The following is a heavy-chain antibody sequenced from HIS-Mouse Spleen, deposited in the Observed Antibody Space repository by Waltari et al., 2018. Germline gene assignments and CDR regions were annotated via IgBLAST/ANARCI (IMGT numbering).Heavy chain of an antibody. J-gene: IGHJ4*02. CDR3: ARHYYGSGSYDY. Sequence: QVQLQESGPGLVKPSETLSLTCTVSGGSISSYYWSWLRQPPGKGLEWIGYIYYSGSTNYNPSLKSRVTISVDTSKNQFSLKLSSVTAADTAVYYCARHYYGSGSYDYWGQGTLVTVSS. CDR2: IYYSGST. D-gene: IGHD3-10*01. V-gene: IGHV4-59*01. CDR1: GGSISSYY.